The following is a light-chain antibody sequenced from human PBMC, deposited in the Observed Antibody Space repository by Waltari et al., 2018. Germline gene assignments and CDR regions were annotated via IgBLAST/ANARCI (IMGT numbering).Light chain of an antibody. J-gene: IGKJ1*01. V-gene: IGKV3-15*01. CDR3: QQYDDWPPWT. CDR2: GSS. CDR1: QSVSDH. Sequence: EIVMTQSPATLSVSPGERATLSCRASQSVSDHLAWYQQKPGQAPSLLIYGSSTRATGIPVRFSGSGSWTEFTLTISSLQSEDFAVYFCQQYDDWPPWTFGQGTKVEMK.